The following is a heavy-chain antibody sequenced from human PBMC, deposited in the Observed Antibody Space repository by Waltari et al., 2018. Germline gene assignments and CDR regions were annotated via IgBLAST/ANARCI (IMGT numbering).Heavy chain of an antibody. CDR2: IKQDGSGK. V-gene: IGHV3-7*04. CDR1: GFTFSSYW. J-gene: IGHJ6*02. D-gene: IGHD3-3*01. Sequence: EVQLVESGGGLVQPGGSLRLSCAASGFTFSSYWMSWVRQAPGKGLEWVANIKQDGSGKYYVDSVKGRFTISRDNAKNSLYLQMNSLRAEDTAVYYCARDQKPESMGRFADYYYGMDVWGQGTTVTVSS. CDR3: ARDQKPESMGRFADYYYGMDV.